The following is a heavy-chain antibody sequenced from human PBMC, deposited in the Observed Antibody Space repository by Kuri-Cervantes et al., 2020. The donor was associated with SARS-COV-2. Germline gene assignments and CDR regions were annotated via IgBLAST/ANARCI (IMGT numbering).Heavy chain of an antibody. CDR3: ARVMGTSWAGVGIAATNWFDP. V-gene: IGHV1-2*02. Sequence: ASVKVSCKVSGFPLTELSMHWVRQAPGQGLEWMGWINPNSGGTNYAQKFQGRVTMTTDTPTRTAYMELRSLRSDDTAVYYCARVMGTSWAGVGIAATNWFDPWGQGTLVTVSS. CDR2: INPNSGGT. D-gene: IGHD6-13*01. CDR1: GFPLTELS. J-gene: IGHJ5*02.